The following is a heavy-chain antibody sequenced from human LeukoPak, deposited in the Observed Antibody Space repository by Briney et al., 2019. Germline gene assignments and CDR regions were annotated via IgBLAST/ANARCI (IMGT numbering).Heavy chain of an antibody. CDR2: INAGNGNT. CDR1: GYTFTSYA. V-gene: IGHV1-3*03. Sequence: GASVKVSFKASGYTFTSYAMHWVRQAPGHRLEWMGWINAGNGNTKYSQEFQGRVTITRDTSASTAYMELSSLRSEDMAVYYCARADYGDYAEYFDYWGQGTLVTVSS. CDR3: ARADYGDYAEYFDY. D-gene: IGHD4-17*01. J-gene: IGHJ4*02.